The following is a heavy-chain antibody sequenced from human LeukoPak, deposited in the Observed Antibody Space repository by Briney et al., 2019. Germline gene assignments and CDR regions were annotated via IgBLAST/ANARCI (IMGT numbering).Heavy chain of an antibody. V-gene: IGHV3-74*01. CDR3: ARVSLSRPDY. CDR2: INSDGSSK. Sequence: AGGSLRLSCAASGFTFSSYWMHWVRQAPGKGLVWVSRINSDGSSKSYADPVKGRFTSSRDNAKNTLYLQMNSLRAEDTAVYYCARVSLSRPDYWGQGTLVPVSS. CDR1: GFTFSSYW. J-gene: IGHJ4*02. D-gene: IGHD2/OR15-2a*01.